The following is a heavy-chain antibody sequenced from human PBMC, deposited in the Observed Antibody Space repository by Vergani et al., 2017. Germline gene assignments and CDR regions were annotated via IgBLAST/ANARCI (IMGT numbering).Heavy chain of an antibody. D-gene: IGHD2-21*02. CDR1: GGSLSSSNW. J-gene: IGHJ3*02. Sequence: QVQLQESGPGLVKTSGTLSLTCAVSGGSLSSSNWWSWVRQPPGKGMEWIGEIYHSGSTNCNPSLKSRVTISVDKSKNQFSLELSSVTAADTAVYYCARDEELAYCGCDCYSRAFDIWGQGTMVTVSS. CDR3: ARDEELAYCGCDCYSRAFDI. V-gene: IGHV4-4*02. CDR2: IYHSGST.